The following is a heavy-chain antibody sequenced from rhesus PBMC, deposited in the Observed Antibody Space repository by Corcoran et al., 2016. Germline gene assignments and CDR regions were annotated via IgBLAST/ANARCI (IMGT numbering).Heavy chain of an antibody. CDR2: IGGKRGVN. J-gene: IGHJ5-1*01. D-gene: IGHD1-1-1*01. Sequence: QVQLQDSGPGLVKPSETLSLTCAVSGGSINGYYWNWIRQPPGKGLEWIGYIGGKRGVNYYNPVLNNRVTFSRDTSKNLFSLKLRSVTAADAAVYYCATRYTWNYRWDRFDVWGPGVLVTVSS. V-gene: IGHV4-165*02. CDR1: GGSINGYY. CDR3: ATRYTWNYRWDRFDV.